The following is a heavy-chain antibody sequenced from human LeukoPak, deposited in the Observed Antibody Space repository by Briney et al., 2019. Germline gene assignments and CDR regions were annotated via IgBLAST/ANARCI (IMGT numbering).Heavy chain of an antibody. V-gene: IGHV3-48*03. CDR1: GFTFSSYE. CDR3: ASYMFWGVIGFDY. Sequence: GGSLRLSCAASGFTFSSYEMNWVRQAPGKGLEWFSYISSSGSTIYYADSVKGRFTISRDNAKNSLYLQMNSLKAEDTAVYYCASYMFWGVIGFDYWGQGTLDTVSS. J-gene: IGHJ4*02. CDR2: ISSSGSTI. D-gene: IGHD3-16*02.